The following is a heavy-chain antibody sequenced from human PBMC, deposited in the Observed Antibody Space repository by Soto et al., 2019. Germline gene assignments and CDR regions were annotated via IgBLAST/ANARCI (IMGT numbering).Heavy chain of an antibody. CDR3: ARELIRDTTIYGMDV. V-gene: IGHV1-8*01. J-gene: IGHJ6*04. CDR1: GHTLTRYD. D-gene: IGHD2-2*01. CDR2: VKPNRGNT. Sequence: SLQGSCTSSGHTLTRYDIKWGRQGTGQGLEWMGWVKPNRGNTGYAQKVQGRGTINRNTSLNTAHKELSSLRSEDTAVYYCARELIRDTTIYGMDVWGKGTTVTVSS.